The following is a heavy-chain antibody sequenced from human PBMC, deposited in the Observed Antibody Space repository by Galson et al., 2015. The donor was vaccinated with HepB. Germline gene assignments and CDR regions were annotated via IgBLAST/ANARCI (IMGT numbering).Heavy chain of an antibody. J-gene: IGHJ6*02. CDR2: IYPGDSDT. Sequence: QSGAEVKKPGESLKISCKGSGYSFTSYWIGWVRQMPGKGLEWMGIIYPGDSDTRYSPSFQGQVTISADKSISTAYLQWSSLKASDTAMYYCARHPSQNYDILTGYSNYYGMDVWGQGTTVTVSS. CDR3: ARHPSQNYDILTGYSNYYGMDV. V-gene: IGHV5-51*01. CDR1: GYSFTSYW. D-gene: IGHD3-9*01.